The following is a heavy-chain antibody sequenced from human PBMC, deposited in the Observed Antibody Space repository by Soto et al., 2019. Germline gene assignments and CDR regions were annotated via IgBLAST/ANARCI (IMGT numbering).Heavy chain of an antibody. Sequence: ASVKVSCKASGYKFSSYGINWVRQAPGQGLEWMAWISTYSDNTNYGQKFQGRVTLTTDTSTSTAYMEVRSLTSDDTAIYYCARDSVPHYGGLRYYYYGMDVWGQGTTVTVSS. CDR2: ISTYSDNT. V-gene: IGHV1-18*01. J-gene: IGHJ6*02. CDR3: ARDSVPHYGGLRYYYYGMDV. CDR1: GYKFSSYG. D-gene: IGHD4-17*01.